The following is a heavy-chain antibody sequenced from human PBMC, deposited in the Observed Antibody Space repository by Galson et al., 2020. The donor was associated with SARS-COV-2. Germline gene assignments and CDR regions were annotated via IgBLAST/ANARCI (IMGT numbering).Heavy chain of an antibody. Sequence: SVKVSCKASGGTFSSYAISWVRQAPGQGLEWMGGIIPIFGTANYAQKFQGRVTITADESTSTAYMELSSLRSEDTAVYYCARGYWSNSLGGVGYYYYYMAVWGKGTTVTVSS. CDR1: GGTFSSYA. V-gene: IGHV1-69*13. D-gene: IGHD2-2*01. CDR3: ARGYWSNSLGGVGYYYYYMAV. J-gene: IGHJ6*03. CDR2: IIPIFGTA.